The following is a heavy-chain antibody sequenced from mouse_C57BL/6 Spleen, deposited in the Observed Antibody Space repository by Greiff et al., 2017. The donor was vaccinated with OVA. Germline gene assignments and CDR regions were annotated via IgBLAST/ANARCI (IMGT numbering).Heavy chain of an antibody. CDR1: GYTFTSYW. J-gene: IGHJ4*01. V-gene: IGHV1-59*01. CDR2: IDPSDSYT. CDR3: ARYYYGSSHAMDY. D-gene: IGHD1-1*01. Sequence: QVQLKQPGAELVRPGTSVKLSCKASGYTFTSYWMHWVKQRPGQGLEWIGVIDPSDSYTNYNQKFKGKATLTVDTSSSTAYMQLSSLTSEDSAVYYCARYYYGSSHAMDYWGQGTSVTVSS.